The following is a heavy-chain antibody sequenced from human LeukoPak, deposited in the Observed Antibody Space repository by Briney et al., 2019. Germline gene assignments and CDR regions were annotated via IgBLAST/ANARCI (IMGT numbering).Heavy chain of an antibody. CDR2: IWYDGSNK. D-gene: IGHD3-10*01. Sequence: GRSLRLSCAASGFTFSSYGMHWVRQAPGKGLEWVAVIWYDGSNKYYADSVKGRFTISRDNSKNTLYLRMNSLRAEDTAVYYCAKGNYCGSGSYYPTYYFDYWGQGTLVTVSS. J-gene: IGHJ4*02. V-gene: IGHV3-33*06. CDR1: GFTFSSYG. CDR3: AKGNYCGSGSYYPTYYFDY.